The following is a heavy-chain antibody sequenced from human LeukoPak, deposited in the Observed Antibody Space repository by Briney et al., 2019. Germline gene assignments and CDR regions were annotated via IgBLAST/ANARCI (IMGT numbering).Heavy chain of an antibody. CDR1: GYTFTGYY. CDR3: ARQIGLTQSSGWYY. V-gene: IGHV1-2*02. CDR2: INPNSGGT. D-gene: IGHD6-19*01. J-gene: IGHJ4*02. Sequence: ASVKVSCKASGYTFTGYYMHWVRQAPGQGLEWMGWINPNSGGTNYAQRFQGRVTMTRDTSISTAYMELSRLRSDDTAVYYRARQIGLTQSSGWYYWGQGTLVTVSS.